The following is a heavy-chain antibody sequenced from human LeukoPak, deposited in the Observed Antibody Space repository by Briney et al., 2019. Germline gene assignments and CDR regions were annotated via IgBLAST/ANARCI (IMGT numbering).Heavy chain of an antibody. Sequence: GGSLRLSCAASGFTFRDYTMNWVRQAPGKGLEWVSAISKSGTYIKYADSVKGRFTVSRDNAKNSLFLQMNSLRAGDTAVYYCAREDYGEYYFDYWGQGTLVTVSS. CDR2: ISKSGTYI. CDR1: GFTFRDYT. J-gene: IGHJ4*02. D-gene: IGHD4-17*01. CDR3: AREDYGEYYFDY. V-gene: IGHV3-21*01.